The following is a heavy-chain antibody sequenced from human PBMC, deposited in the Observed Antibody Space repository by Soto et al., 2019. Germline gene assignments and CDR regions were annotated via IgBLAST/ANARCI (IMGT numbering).Heavy chain of an antibody. D-gene: IGHD5-12*01. V-gene: IGHV3-33*01. CDR2: IWYDGSNK. CDR3: ARVKVSGGYDLIDY. J-gene: IGHJ4*02. Sequence: QVQLVESGGGVVQPGRSLRLSCAASGFTFSSYGMHWVRQAPGKGLEWVAVIWYDGSNKYYADSVKGRFTISRDNSKNTLYLPMNSLRAEDTAVYYCARVKVSGGYDLIDYWGQGTLVTVSS. CDR1: GFTFSSYG.